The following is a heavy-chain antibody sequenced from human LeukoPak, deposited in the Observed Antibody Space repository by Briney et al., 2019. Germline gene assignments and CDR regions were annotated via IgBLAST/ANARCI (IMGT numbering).Heavy chain of an antibody. CDR2: IYYSGST. Sequence: PSETLSLTCTVSGGSISSYYWSWIRQPPGKGLEWIGYIYYSGSTNYNPSLKSRVTISVDTSKNQFSLKLSSVTAADTAVYYCARGAGYSGYDFGNNWFDPWGQGTLVTVSS. D-gene: IGHD5-12*01. J-gene: IGHJ5*02. CDR1: GGSISSYY. V-gene: IGHV4-59*01. CDR3: ARGAGYSGYDFGNNWFDP.